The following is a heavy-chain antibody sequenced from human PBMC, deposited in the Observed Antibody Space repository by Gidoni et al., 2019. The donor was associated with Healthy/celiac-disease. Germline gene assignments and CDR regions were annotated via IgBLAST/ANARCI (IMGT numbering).Heavy chain of an antibody. Sequence: QVQLQESGQGLVKPSQTLSPTCAVSGGTIRRGGYSWSWIRQPPGKGLEWIGYIYYSGSTYYNPSLKRRVTISVDTSKNQFSLKLSSVTAADTAVYYCSPSACSGGSCYLGGYFDYWGQGTLVTVSS. CDR2: IYYSGST. CDR3: SPSACSGGSCYLGGYFDY. CDR1: GGTIRRGGYS. V-gene: IGHV4-30-4*07. D-gene: IGHD2-15*01. J-gene: IGHJ4*02.